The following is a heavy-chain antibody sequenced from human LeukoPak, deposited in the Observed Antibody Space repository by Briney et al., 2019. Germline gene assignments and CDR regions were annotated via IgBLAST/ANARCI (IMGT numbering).Heavy chain of an antibody. V-gene: IGHV1-8*01. CDR1: GYTFTSYD. Sequence: ASVKVSCKASGYTFTSYDIHWVRQATGQGLEWMGWMNPNSGNTGYAQKFQGRVTMTRNTSINTAYMELSSLRSEDTAVYYCAREGGWNYGSVNWFDPWGQGTLVTVSS. CDR3: AREGGWNYGSVNWFDP. J-gene: IGHJ5*02. D-gene: IGHD1-7*01. CDR2: MNPNSGNT.